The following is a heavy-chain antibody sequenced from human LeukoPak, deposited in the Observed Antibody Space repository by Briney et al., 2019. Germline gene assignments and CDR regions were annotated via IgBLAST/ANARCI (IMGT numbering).Heavy chain of an antibody. CDR3: AREIWGGSSSWYIRNWFDP. V-gene: IGHV3-21*05. CDR2: ISSSSSYT. J-gene: IGHJ5*02. D-gene: IGHD6-13*01. CDR1: GFTFRSYA. Sequence: GGSLRLSCAASGFTFRSYAMSWVRQAPGKGLEWVSYISSSSSYTNYADSVKGRFTISRDNAKNSLYLQMNSLRAEDTAVYYCAREIWGGSSSWYIRNWFDPWGQGTLVTVSS.